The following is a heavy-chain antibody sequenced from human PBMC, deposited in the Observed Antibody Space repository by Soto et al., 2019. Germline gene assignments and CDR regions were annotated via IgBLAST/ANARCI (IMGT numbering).Heavy chain of an antibody. V-gene: IGHV1-18*01. CDR2: INADNGNT. CDR1: GYTFTSYS. Sequence: ASVKVSCKASGYTFTSYSISWVRQAPGQGLEWMGWINADNGNTKYSQKFQGRDTITTDTSASTAYMELSRLRSEDTAVYYCARDSGYCSSTSCYAWADDAFDIWGQGTMVTVSS. CDR3: ARDSGYCSSTSCYAWADDAFDI. J-gene: IGHJ3*02. D-gene: IGHD2-2*01.